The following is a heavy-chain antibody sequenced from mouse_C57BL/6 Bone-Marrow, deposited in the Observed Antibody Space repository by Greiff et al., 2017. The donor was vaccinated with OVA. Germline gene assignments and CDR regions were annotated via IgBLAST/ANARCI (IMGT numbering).Heavy chain of an antibody. D-gene: IGHD1-1*01. J-gene: IGHJ4*01. CDR1: GFSFNTYA. CDR2: IRSKSNNYAT. V-gene: IGHV10-1*01. Sequence: EVKLVESGGGLVQPKGSLKLSCAASGFSFNTYAMNWVRQAPGTGLEWVARIRSKSNNYATYYADSVKDRFTISRDDSESMLYLQMNNLKTEDTAMYYCVRPIYYYGSSHAMDYWGQGTSVTVSS. CDR3: VRPIYYYGSSHAMDY.